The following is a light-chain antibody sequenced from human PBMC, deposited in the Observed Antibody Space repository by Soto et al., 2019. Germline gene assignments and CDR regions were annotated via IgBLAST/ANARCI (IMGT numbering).Light chain of an antibody. CDR3: LVWDISGDHAV. V-gene: IGLV3-21*02. Sequence: SYELTQPSPVSVAPGQTATITCGGNNIGTTTVSWYQQKPGQAPVLVVSDDGDRPSGIPDRLSGSNSGNTATLTISRVEAGDEADYYCLVWDISGDHAVFGGGTKVTVL. CDR1: NIGTTT. J-gene: IGLJ2*01. CDR2: DDG.